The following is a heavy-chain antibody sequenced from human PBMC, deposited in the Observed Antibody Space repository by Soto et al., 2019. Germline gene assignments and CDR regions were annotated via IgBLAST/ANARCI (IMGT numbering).Heavy chain of an antibody. CDR2: IYPGDSDT. CDR1: GYSFTSYW. V-gene: IGHV5-51*01. J-gene: IGHJ1*01. Sequence: GESLKISCKGSGYSFTSYWIGWVRQMPGKGLEWMGIIYPGDSDTRYSPSFQGQVTISADKSISTAYLQWSSLKASDTAMYYCAGLAYCGGDCWGAEYFQHWGQGTLVTSPQ. CDR3: AGLAYCGGDCWGAEYFQH. D-gene: IGHD2-21*02.